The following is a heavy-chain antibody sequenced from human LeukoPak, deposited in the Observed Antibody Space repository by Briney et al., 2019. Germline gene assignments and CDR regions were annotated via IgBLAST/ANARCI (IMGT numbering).Heavy chain of an antibody. CDR3: ARDLMPRRDGYNPRLYYYYGMDV. V-gene: IGHV1-46*01. J-gene: IGHJ6*02. Sequence: ASVKVSCKASGYTFTSYYMHWVRQAPGQGLEWMGIINPSGGSTSYAQKFQGRVTMTRDMSTSTVYMELSSLRAEDTAVYYCARDLMPRRDGYNPRLYYYYGMDVWGQGTTVTVSS. CDR2: INPSGGST. CDR1: GYTFTSYY. D-gene: IGHD5-24*01.